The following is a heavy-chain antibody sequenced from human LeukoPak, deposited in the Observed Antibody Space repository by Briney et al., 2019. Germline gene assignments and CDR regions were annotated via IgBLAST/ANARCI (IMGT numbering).Heavy chain of an antibody. CDR3: AGVGYYFDY. CDR2: IPYDGSQN. Sequence: PGGSLRLSCAASDFPFIGYTMHWVRQAPGKGLEWVAGIPYDGSQNSYADSVKGRFTISRDNSKNTLYLQMNSLRAEDTAVYYCAGVGYYFDYWGQGTLVTVSS. V-gene: IGHV3-30*14. J-gene: IGHJ4*02. D-gene: IGHD3-16*01. CDR1: DFPFIGYT.